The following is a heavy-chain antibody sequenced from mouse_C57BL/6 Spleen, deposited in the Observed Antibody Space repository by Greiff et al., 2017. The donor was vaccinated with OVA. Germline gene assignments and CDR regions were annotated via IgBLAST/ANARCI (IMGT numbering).Heavy chain of an antibody. D-gene: IGHD1-1*01. CDR3: ARYGVITTKYYFDY. J-gene: IGHJ2*01. V-gene: IGHV1-82*01. CDR2: IYPGDGDT. Sequence: VQLVESGPELVKPGASVKISCKASGYAFSSSWMNWVKQRPGKGLEWIGRIYPGDGDTNYNGKFKGKATLTADKSSSTAYMQLSSLTSEDSAVYFCARYGVITTKYYFDYWGQGTTLTVSS. CDR1: GYAFSSSW.